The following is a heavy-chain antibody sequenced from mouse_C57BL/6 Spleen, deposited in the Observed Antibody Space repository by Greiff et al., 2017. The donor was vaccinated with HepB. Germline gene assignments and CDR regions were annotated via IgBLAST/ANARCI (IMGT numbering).Heavy chain of an antibody. CDR2: IYPGSGST. V-gene: IGHV1-55*01. J-gene: IGHJ2*01. CDR1: GYTFTSYW. Sequence: QVQLKQPGAELVKPGASVKMSCKASGYTFTSYWITWVKQRPGQGLEWIGDIYPGSGSTNYNEKFKSKATLTVDTSSSTAYMQLSSLTSEDSAVYYCAREGESFYYGSSYYWGQGTTLTVSS. CDR3: AREGESFYYGSSYY. D-gene: IGHD1-1*01.